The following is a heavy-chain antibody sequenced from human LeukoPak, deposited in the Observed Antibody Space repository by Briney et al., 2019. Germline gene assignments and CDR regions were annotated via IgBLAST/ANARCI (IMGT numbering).Heavy chain of an antibody. J-gene: IGHJ4*02. Sequence: GESLKISCKGSGYSFTSYWIGWVRQMPGKGLGWMGIIYPGDSDTRYSPSFQCQVTISADKSSSTAYLQWSSLKASDTAMYYCARYVAATMYFDYWGQGTLVTVSS. D-gene: IGHD2-15*01. CDR1: GYSFTSYW. CDR3: ARYVAATMYFDY. V-gene: IGHV5-51*01. CDR2: IYPGDSDT.